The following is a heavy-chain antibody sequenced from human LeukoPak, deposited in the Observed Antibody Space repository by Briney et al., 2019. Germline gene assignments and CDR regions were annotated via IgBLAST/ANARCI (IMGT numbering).Heavy chain of an antibody. V-gene: IGHV1-18*01. CDR2: ISAYNGNT. Sequence: ASVKVSCKASGYTFTSYGISWVRQAPGQGLEWMGWISAYNGNTNYAQKFQGRVTMTRDTSISTAYMELSRLRSDDTAVYYCARARGAAALDYWGQGTLVTVSS. CDR1: GYTFTSYG. CDR3: ARARGAAALDY. D-gene: IGHD6-13*01. J-gene: IGHJ4*02.